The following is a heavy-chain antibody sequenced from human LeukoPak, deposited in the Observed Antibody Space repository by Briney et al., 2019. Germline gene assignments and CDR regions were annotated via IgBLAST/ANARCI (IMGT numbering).Heavy chain of an antibody. V-gene: IGHV3-23*01. Sequence: GGSLRLSCVASGFTFSSYAMSWVRQAPGKGLEWVSAISGSGGSTYYADSVKGRFTISRDNSKNTLYLRMNSLRAEDTAVYYCAKLLCSGGSCYSKYYYYYYGMDVWGQGTTVTVSS. J-gene: IGHJ6*02. D-gene: IGHD2-15*01. CDR1: GFTFSSYA. CDR3: AKLLCSGGSCYSKYYYYYYGMDV. CDR2: ISGSGGST.